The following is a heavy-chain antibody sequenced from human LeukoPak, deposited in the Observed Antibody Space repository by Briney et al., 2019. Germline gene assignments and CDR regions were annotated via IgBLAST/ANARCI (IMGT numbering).Heavy chain of an antibody. Sequence: PGGSLRLSCAASGFTFSSYWMSWVRQAPGKGLEWLANIKQDGSEKYYVDSVKGRFTISRDNAKNSLYLQMNSLRAEDTAVYYCARESSLQLILFDYWGQGTLVTVSS. V-gene: IGHV3-7*01. CDR2: IKQDGSEK. CDR3: ARESSLQLILFDY. D-gene: IGHD6-6*01. CDR1: GFTFSSYW. J-gene: IGHJ4*02.